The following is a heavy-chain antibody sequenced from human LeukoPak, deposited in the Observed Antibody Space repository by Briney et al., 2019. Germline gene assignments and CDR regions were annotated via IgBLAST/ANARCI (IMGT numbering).Heavy chain of an antibody. CDR3: ARDQGSLTRSWYTGY. CDR1: GYTFNGYH. J-gene: IGHJ4*02. D-gene: IGHD6-13*01. V-gene: IGHV1-2*06. Sequence: ASVKVSCKASGYTFNGYHIHWVRQAPGQGLEWMGRINPYSGDTNFAQKFQDRVTMTRDTSITTAYMDLSSLTPDDTAVYFCARDQGSLTRSWYTGYWGQGTQVTVSS. CDR2: INPYSGDT.